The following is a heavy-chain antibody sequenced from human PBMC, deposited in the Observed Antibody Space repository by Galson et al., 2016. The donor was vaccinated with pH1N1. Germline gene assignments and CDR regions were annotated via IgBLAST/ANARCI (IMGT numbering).Heavy chain of an antibody. J-gene: IGHJ3*02. V-gene: IGHV3-74*01. CDR2: IGPDSSST. Sequence: SLKLSCTASGFTFSNYWIHWVRQAPGQGLVWVSCIGPDSSSTNYAESVQGRVTISRDNTKNALYIQMNSLRPDDTAVYYCARESRSGDYKFDAFDIWGQGTMVTVSS. CDR1: GFTFSNYW. CDR3: ARESRSGDYKFDAFDI. D-gene: IGHD4-17*01.